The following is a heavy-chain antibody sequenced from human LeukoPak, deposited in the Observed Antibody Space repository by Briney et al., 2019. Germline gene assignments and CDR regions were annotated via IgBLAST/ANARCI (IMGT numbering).Heavy chain of an antibody. V-gene: IGHV1-8*02. CDR3: AREESSGYGSPTFDY. Sequence: WASVKVSCKASGYTFTSYGISWVRPPPGQGLEWMGWMNPNSGNTGYAQKFQGRVTMTRNTSIRTAYMELSSLRSEDTAVYYCAREESSGYGSPTFDYWGQGTLVTVSS. CDR2: MNPNSGNT. J-gene: IGHJ4*02. CDR1: GYTFTSYG. D-gene: IGHD3-22*01.